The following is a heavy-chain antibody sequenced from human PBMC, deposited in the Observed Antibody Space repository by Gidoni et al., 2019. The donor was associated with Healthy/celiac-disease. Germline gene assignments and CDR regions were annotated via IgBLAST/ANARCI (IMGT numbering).Heavy chain of an antibody. D-gene: IGHD3-10*01. V-gene: IGHV3-23*01. Sequence: EVQLLESGGGLVQPGGSLRLSCAASGFTFSSYAMSWVSQAPGKGLEWVSAISGSGGSTYYADSVKGRFTISRDNSKNTLYLQMNSLRAEDTAVYYCAIGAIYYGSGSHDYWGQGTLVTVSS. CDR1: GFTFSSYA. J-gene: IGHJ4*02. CDR3: AIGAIYYGSGSHDY. CDR2: ISGSGGST.